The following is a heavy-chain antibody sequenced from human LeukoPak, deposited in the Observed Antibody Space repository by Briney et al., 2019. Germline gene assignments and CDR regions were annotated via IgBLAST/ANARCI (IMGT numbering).Heavy chain of an antibody. D-gene: IGHD2-2*01. J-gene: IGHJ4*02. CDR1: GNYW. CDR2: INGDGSWT. V-gene: IGHV3-74*01. CDR3: VSFYETY. Sequence: GGSLRLSCEASGNYWMHRVRQAPGKGLVWVSHINGDGSWTTYADSVKGRFTISKDNAKNTVYLQMNNLRAEDTAVYYCVSFYETYWGRGTLVTVSS.